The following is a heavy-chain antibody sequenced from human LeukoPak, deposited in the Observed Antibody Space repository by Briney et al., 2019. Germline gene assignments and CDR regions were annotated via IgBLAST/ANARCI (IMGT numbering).Heavy chain of an antibody. Sequence: SETLSLTCTVSGGSISSSSYYWGWIRQPPGKGLEWIGSIYYSGSTYYNPSLKSRVTISVDTSKNQFALKLTSVTAADTAVYYCATIDYWGQGTLVTVSS. J-gene: IGHJ4*02. CDR1: GGSISSSSYY. V-gene: IGHV4-39*06. CDR2: IYYSGST. CDR3: ATIDY.